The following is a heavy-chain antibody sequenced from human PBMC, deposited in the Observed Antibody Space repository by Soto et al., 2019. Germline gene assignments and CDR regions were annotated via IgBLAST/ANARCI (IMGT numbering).Heavy chain of an antibody. V-gene: IGHV4-34*01. CDR1: GGSFSGYY. D-gene: IGHD1-7*01. J-gene: IGHJ6*03. Sequence: SETLSLTCAVYGGSFSGYYWSWIRQPPGKGLEWIGEINHSGSTNYNPSLKSRVTISVDTSKNQFSLKLSSVTAADTAVYYCARFITGTTINYYYMDVWGKGTTVTVSS. CDR2: INHSGST. CDR3: ARFITGTTINYYYMDV.